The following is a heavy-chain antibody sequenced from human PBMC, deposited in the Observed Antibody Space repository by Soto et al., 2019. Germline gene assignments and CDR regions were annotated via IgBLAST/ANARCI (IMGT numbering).Heavy chain of an antibody. D-gene: IGHD2-21*01. Sequence: GGSLRLSCAASGFTFSSYGMHWVRQAPGKGLEWVAVIWYDGSNKYYADSVKGRFTISRDNSKNTLYLQMNSLRAKDTAVYYCARAPTRQPLQTDYWGQGTLVTVSS. V-gene: IGHV3-33*01. J-gene: IGHJ4*02. CDR1: GFTFSSYG. CDR2: IWYDGSNK. CDR3: ARAPTRQPLQTDY.